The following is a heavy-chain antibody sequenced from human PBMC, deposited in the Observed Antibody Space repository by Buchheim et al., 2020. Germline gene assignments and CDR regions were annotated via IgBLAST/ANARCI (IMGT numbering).Heavy chain of an antibody. CDR3: AVGDYYYMDV. J-gene: IGHJ6*03. CDR1: GGAIISSNFY. V-gene: IGHV4-39*01. D-gene: IGHD3-16*01. CDR2: ISSSGST. Sequence: QLQLQESGPGLVKPAETLSLNCSVSGGAIISSNFYWGWIRQPPGKGLEWIGSISSSGSTYYNPSLKSRVTVSVDTSRNQFSLKMTSVTAADTADYYCAVGDYYYMDVWGKGAT.